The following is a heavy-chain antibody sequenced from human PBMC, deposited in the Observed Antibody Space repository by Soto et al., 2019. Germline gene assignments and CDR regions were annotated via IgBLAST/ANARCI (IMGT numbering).Heavy chain of an antibody. D-gene: IGHD5-18*01. J-gene: IGHJ5*02. Sequence: PSETLSLTCTVSGGSISSGGYYWSWIRQHPGKGLEWIGYIYYSGSTYYNPSLKSRVTISVDTSKNQFSLKLSSVTAADTAVYYCARDLSYGYTWFDPWGQGTLVTVSS. CDR2: IYYSGST. CDR3: ARDLSYGYTWFDP. CDR1: GGSISSGGYY. V-gene: IGHV4-31*03.